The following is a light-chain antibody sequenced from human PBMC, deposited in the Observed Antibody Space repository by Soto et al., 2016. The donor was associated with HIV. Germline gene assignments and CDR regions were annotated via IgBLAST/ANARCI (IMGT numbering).Light chain of an antibody. CDR3: RKYNSAPFT. J-gene: IGKJ3*01. CDR2: AAM. V-gene: IGKV1-27*01. Sequence: DIQMTQSPSSLSGSIGDRVSITCRASQDIYNYLAWYQQKPGKVPRLLISAAMNLESGVPSRFRGSGSGTEFTLTITSLQPEDIATYYCRKYNSAPFTFGPGTKVD. CDR1: QDIYNY.